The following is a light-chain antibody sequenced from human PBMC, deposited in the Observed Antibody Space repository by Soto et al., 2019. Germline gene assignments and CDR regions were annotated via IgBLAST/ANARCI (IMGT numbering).Light chain of an antibody. CDR2: DAS. CDR3: QQRTNWPPTHT. J-gene: IGKJ2*01. V-gene: IGKV3-11*01. CDR1: QSIATF. Sequence: EIVLTQSPATLSLSPGERATLSCRASQSIATFLTWYQQKPGQPPRLLIYDASKWATGIPARFSGSGSGTHFSLTISSLEPDDFAIYYCQQRTNWPPTHTFGQGTKLEIK.